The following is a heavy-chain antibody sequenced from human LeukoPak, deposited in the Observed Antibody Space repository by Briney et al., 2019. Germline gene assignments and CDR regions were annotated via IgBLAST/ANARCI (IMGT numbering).Heavy chain of an antibody. CDR3: AKDWGSHYYGSGSYVLDY. J-gene: IGHJ4*02. D-gene: IGHD3-10*01. Sequence: GGSLRLSFAASGATFSHHGMHWVRQAPGRGLEWVAFKRNDGSNKYYADSVKGRFTISRDNSKNTLYLQMNSLRAEDTAVYYCAKDWGSHYYGSGSYVLDYWGQGTLVTVS. V-gene: IGHV3-30*02. CDR2: KRNDGSNK. CDR1: GATFSHHG.